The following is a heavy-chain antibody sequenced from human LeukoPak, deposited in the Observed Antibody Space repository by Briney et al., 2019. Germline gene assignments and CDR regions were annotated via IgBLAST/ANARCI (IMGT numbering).Heavy chain of an antibody. V-gene: IGHV4-34*01. J-gene: IGHJ4*02. CDR3: AGPSHLRAFDY. CDR1: GGSFSGYY. CDR2: INHSGST. Sequence: SETLSLTCAVYGGSFSGYYLSWVRQPRGKGLEWIGEINHSGSTNYNPSLKSRVTISVDTSKNQFSLKLSSVTAADTAVYYCAGPSHLRAFDYWGPGTLVTVSS.